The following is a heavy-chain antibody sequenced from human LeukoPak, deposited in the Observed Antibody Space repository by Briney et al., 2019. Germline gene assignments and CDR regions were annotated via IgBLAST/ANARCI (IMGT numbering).Heavy chain of an antibody. CDR1: GFTFTSSA. V-gene: IGHV1-58*01. Sequence: GASVKVSCKASGFTFTSSAVQWVRQARGQRLEWIGWIVVGSGNTNYAQKFQERVTITRDMSTSTAYMELSSLRSEDTAVYYCAAASITILGVVIRDYYCYMDVWGKGTTVTVSS. CDR2: IVVGSGNT. CDR3: AAASITILGVVIRDYYCYMDV. D-gene: IGHD3-3*01. J-gene: IGHJ6*03.